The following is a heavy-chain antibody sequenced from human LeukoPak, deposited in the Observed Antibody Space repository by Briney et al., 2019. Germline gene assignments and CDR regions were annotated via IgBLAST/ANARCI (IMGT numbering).Heavy chain of an antibody. CDR2: MSESSRFI. Sequence: PGGSLRLSCGASGFTFRGYAMSWVRQAPGKGLEWVSGMSESSRFIHHADSVKGRFTISRDDSTNTLHLQMNSLKAEDTAVYYCAQSAYAGHDWGYMGQSWGQGTLVTVSS. J-gene: IGHJ1*01. D-gene: IGHD3-16*01. CDR1: GFTFRGYA. CDR3: AQSAYAGHDWGYMGQS. V-gene: IGHV3-23*01.